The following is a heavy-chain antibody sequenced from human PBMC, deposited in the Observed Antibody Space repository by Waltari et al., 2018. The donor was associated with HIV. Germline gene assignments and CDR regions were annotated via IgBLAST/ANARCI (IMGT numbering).Heavy chain of an antibody. CDR2: ISFDGSNQ. Sequence: QVQLVESGGGVVQPGRSLRLSCAASGFTLRTYGMHWVRQAPGKGLEWVAVISFDGSNQYYADSVRGRFTISRDNSKKKVFLQMNSLRLDDSALYYCATGQQVWETWSQLDYWGQGTLVIVSS. CDR3: ATGQQVWETWSQLDY. D-gene: IGHD1-1*01. V-gene: IGHV3-30*03. J-gene: IGHJ4*02. CDR1: GFTLRTYG.